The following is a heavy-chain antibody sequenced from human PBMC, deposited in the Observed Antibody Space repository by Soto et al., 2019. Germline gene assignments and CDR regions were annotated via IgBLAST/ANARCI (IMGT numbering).Heavy chain of an antibody. D-gene: IGHD2-15*01. CDR2: IYHIGTT. J-gene: IGHJ4*02. CDR3: ATLPPRIEGTVLPIPT. V-gene: IGHV4-4*02. Sequence: PSETLSLTCAVSGGSVSSTNWWSWVRQSPGKGLEWIGDIYHIGTTNYNPSLRGRVTISVDKSNNQFSLTLKYVTAADTAVYYCATLPPRIEGTVLPIPTGGQEPLVTVSS. CDR1: GGSVSSTNW.